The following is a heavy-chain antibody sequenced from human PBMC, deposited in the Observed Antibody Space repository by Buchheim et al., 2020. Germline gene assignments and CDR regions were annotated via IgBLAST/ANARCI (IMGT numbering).Heavy chain of an antibody. V-gene: IGHV3-48*03. D-gene: IGHD3-16*01. CDR2: ISSSATTI. CDR3: TAFGRDGYFNY. Sequence: EVQLVESGGGLVQPGGSLRLSCAASGFTFSSYEMNWVRQAPGTGLEWVSYISSSATTIFYADSVEGRFTISRDSAKNSLYLQRKRLRAQDTAVYYCTAFGRDGYFNYGGQGTL. J-gene: IGHJ4*02. CDR1: GFTFSSYE.